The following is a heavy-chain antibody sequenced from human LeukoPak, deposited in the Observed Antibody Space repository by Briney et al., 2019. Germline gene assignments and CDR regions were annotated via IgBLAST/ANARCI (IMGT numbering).Heavy chain of an antibody. D-gene: IGHD6-25*01. J-gene: IGHJ4*02. V-gene: IGHV3-48*02. Sequence: GGSLRLSCAASGFAFSSYSMNWVRLAPGKGLEWVSYISRSSSILYYADSVKGRFTISRDNAKNSLYLQMNSLRDEDTAVYYCARDHSSGWTFDYWGQGTLVTVSS. CDR3: ARDHSSGWTFDY. CDR1: GFAFSSYS. CDR2: ISRSSSIL.